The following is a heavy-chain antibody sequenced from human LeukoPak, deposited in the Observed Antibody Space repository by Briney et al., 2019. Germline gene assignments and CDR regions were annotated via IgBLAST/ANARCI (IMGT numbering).Heavy chain of an antibody. CDR2: IYSGGST. Sequence: GGSLRLSCAASGFTVSSNYMSWVRQAPGKGLEWVSVIYSGGSTYYADSVKGRFTISRDNSKNTLYLQMNSLRAEDTAVYYCARDMSYYDSTSDYWGQGTLVTVSS. CDR3: ARDMSYYDSTSDY. J-gene: IGHJ4*02. D-gene: IGHD3-22*01. V-gene: IGHV3-66*01. CDR1: GFTVSSNY.